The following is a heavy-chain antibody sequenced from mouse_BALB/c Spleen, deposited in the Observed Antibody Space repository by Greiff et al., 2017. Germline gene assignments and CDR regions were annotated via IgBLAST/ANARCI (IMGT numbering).Heavy chain of an antibody. V-gene: IGHV5-9-3*01. CDR2: ISSGGSYT. CDR3: ARGSYYGSSPYYAMDY. Sequence: DVHLVESGGGLVKPGGSLKLSCAASGFTFSSYAMSWVRQTPEKRLEWVATISSGGSYTYYPDSVKGRFTISRDNAKNTLYLQMSSLRSEDTAMYYCARGSYYGSSPYYAMDYWGQGTSVTVSS. D-gene: IGHD1-1*01. CDR1: GFTFSSYA. J-gene: IGHJ4*01.